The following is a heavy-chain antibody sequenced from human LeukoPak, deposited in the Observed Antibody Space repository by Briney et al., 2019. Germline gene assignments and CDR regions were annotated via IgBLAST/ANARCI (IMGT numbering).Heavy chain of an antibody. CDR2: IYHSGNS. CDR3: ARDVGARLPGY. Sequence: PSGTLSLTCAVSGGSISSNNWWSWVRQPPGKGLEWIGEIYHSGNSSYNPSLESRVTISVDKSKNQFSLKLSSVTAADTAVYYCARDVGARLPGYWGQGTLVTVSS. CDR1: GGSISSNNW. V-gene: IGHV4-4*02. J-gene: IGHJ4*02. D-gene: IGHD6-6*01.